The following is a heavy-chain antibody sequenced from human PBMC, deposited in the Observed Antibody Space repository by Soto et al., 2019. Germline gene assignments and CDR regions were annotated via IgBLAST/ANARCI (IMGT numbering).Heavy chain of an antibody. CDR1: GGSISSYY. CDR3: ARDRSYSTSRYDAFDI. J-gene: IGHJ3*02. D-gene: IGHD6-6*01. V-gene: IGHV4-59*01. CDR2: IFYSGNT. Sequence: QVQLQESGPGLVKPSETLSLTCTVSGGSISSYYWSWIRQPPGRGLEWIWYIFYSGNTDYNPSLKSRVTISLDTSKNQFSLRLSSVTAADTAVYYCARDRSYSTSRYDAFDIWGQGTMVTVSS.